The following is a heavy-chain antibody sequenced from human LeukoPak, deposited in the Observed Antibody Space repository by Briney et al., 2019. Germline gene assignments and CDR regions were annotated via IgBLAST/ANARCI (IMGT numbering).Heavy chain of an antibody. Sequence: PGESLRLSCAASGFTLSSYWMHWVRQVPGKGLVWVSRISGDGSSTSYADSVKGRFTISRDNAKNTLYLQMNSLRAEDTAVYHCARDFRNILTGYYSMFDYWGQGALVTVSS. V-gene: IGHV3-74*01. CDR1: GFTLSSYW. CDR3: ARDFRNILTGYYSMFDY. CDR2: ISGDGSST. D-gene: IGHD3-9*01. J-gene: IGHJ4*02.